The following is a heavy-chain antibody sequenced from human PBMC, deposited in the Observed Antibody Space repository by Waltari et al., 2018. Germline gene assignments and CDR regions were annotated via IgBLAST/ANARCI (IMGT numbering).Heavy chain of an antibody. CDR2: INPNSGGT. Sequence: QVQLVQSGAEVKKPGASVKVSCKASGYTFTGDYMQWVRQAPGQGLEWMGWINPNSGGTNYAQKFQGRVTMTRDTSISTAYMELSRLRSDDTAVYYCARVLSSKIGWTFYFAYWGQGTLVTVSS. D-gene: IGHD6-19*01. CDR3: ARVLSSKIGWTFYFAY. CDR1: GYTFTGDY. J-gene: IGHJ4*02. V-gene: IGHV1-2*02.